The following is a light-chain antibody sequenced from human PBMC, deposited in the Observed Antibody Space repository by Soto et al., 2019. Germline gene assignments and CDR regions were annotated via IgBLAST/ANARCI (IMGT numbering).Light chain of an antibody. J-gene: IGLJ1*01. CDR2: DGT. V-gene: IGLV2-11*01. CDR1: SSDVGRYDY. Sequence: QSALTQPRSVSASPGQSVTISCTGTSSDVGRYDYVSWYQQPPGKAPKLIVYDGTERPSGVPDRFSGSKSGNTASLTISGLQAEDEADYSCCSFAGSYSYVFGTGTKVTV. CDR3: CSFAGSYSYV.